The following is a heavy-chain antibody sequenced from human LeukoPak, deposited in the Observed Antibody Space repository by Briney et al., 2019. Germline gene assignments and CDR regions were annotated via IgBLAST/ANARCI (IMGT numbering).Heavy chain of an antibody. CDR3: ARGGTAAYAFAI. V-gene: IGHV3-53*01. J-gene: IGHJ3*02. CDR2: IYIGGST. D-gene: IGHD6-13*01. CDR1: GFTVSSNY. Sequence: GGSLRLSCAASGFTVSSNYMSWVRQAPGKGLEWVSVIYIGGSTYYADSVRGRFTISRDNSKNTLYLQMNSLRAEDTAVYYCARGGTAAYAFAIWGQGTMVTVSS.